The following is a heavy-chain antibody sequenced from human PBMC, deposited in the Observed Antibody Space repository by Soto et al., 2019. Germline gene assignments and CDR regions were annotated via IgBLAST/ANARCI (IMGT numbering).Heavy chain of an antibody. J-gene: IGHJ5*02. V-gene: IGHV4-59*01. CDR1: GSDITTYY. CDR3: ARCPIDHNWFDP. Sequence: SETLSLTCRVSGSDITTYYWSWLRQSPGKGLEWIGHISDTRSTSSNPSLKSRVTIAVDTSKKQFSLRLSAVTAADTAVYYCARCPIDHNWFDPWGQGTLVTVSS. CDR2: ISDTRST. D-gene: IGHD3-9*01.